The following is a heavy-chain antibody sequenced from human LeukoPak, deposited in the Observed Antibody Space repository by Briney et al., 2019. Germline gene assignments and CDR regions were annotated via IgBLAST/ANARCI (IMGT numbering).Heavy chain of an antibody. J-gene: IGHJ5*02. CDR1: GGSVSSGSYY. V-gene: IGHV4-61*01. CDR3: ARAPTITIFGVVIKQAWFDP. CDR2: IYYSGST. Sequence: SETLTLTCTVSGGSVSSGSYYWSWIRQPPEKGLEWIGYIYYSGSTNYNPSLKSRVTISVDTSKNQFSLKLSSVTAADTAVYYCARAPTITIFGVVIKQAWFDPWGQGTLVTVSS. D-gene: IGHD3-3*01.